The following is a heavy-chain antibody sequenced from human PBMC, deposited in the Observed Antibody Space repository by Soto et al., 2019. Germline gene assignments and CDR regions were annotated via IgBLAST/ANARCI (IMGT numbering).Heavy chain of an antibody. CDR3: AVAAAGMGYYFDY. V-gene: IGHV4-31*03. D-gene: IGHD6-13*01. Sequence: SETLSLTCTVSGGSISSGGYYWSWIRQHPGKGLEWIGYIYYSGSTYYNPSLKSRVTISVDTSKNQFSLKLSSVTAADTAVYYCAVAAAGMGYYFDYWGQGTLVTVSS. CDR2: IYYSGST. CDR1: GGSISSGGYY. J-gene: IGHJ4*02.